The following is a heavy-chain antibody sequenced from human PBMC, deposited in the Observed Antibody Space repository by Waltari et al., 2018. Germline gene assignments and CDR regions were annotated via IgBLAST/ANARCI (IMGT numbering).Heavy chain of an antibody. V-gene: IGHV4-59*11. CDR3: ARTSGYSFASFKLES. CDR1: GDSIASHA. CDR2: FDYIGDT. J-gene: IGHJ4*02. Sequence: QVEVQESGPGVVKPSETLSLTCSVSGDSIASHAWTWIRQSPGKGLEWIGYFDYIGDTRYNPSLRNRVTISMDTSENQISLKLKSVTAADTALYYCARTSGYSFASFKLESWGRGTLVTVSS. D-gene: IGHD5-18*01.